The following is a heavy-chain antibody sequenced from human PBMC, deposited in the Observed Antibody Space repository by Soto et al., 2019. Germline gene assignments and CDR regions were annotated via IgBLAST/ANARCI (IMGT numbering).Heavy chain of an antibody. Sequence: QVQLVQSGAEVKKPGSSVKVSCKASGGSFSTYTINWVRQAPGQGLEWMGRIIPVIGIGNYAQKFKGRVTITADKSTSTDYMELSSLRSEDTAVYYCAGEDYDYYYLDVWGKGTKVTVSS. V-gene: IGHV1-69*08. CDR2: IIPVIGIG. CDR3: AGEDYDYYYLDV. CDR1: GGSFSTYT. J-gene: IGHJ6*03.